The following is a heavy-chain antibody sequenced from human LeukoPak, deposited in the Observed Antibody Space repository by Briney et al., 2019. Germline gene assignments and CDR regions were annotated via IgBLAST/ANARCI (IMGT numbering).Heavy chain of an antibody. J-gene: IGHJ3*01. CDR1: GFTFSNYG. CDR3: ARPYYSSAWYGDAFDV. D-gene: IGHD6-19*01. Sequence: PGRSLRLSCAASGFTFSNYGMQWVRQAPGKGLEWVAVIWYDGSSKYYAESVQGRFTVSRDNSKNTLYLQMNSLRAEDTAMYYCARPYYSSAWYGDAFDVWGQGTMVTVSS. CDR2: IWYDGSSK. V-gene: IGHV3-33*01.